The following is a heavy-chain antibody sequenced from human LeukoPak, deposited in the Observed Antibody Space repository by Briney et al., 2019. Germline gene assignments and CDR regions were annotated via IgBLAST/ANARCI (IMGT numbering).Heavy chain of an antibody. D-gene: IGHD2-2*01. Sequence: PGGSLRLSCAASGFTFSSYSMNWVRQAPGNGLEWISSISSSSSYIYYADSVKGRFTISRDNAKNSLYLQMNSLRAEDTAVYYCARMWGQLLTNAFDIWGQGTMVTVSS. CDR2: ISSSSSYI. CDR3: ARMWGQLLTNAFDI. CDR1: GFTFSSYS. V-gene: IGHV3-21*01. J-gene: IGHJ3*02.